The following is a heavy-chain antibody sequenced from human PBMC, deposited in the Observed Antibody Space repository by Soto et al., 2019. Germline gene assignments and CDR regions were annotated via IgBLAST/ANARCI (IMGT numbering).Heavy chain of an antibody. J-gene: IGHJ4*02. CDR1: GYTFTNSA. CDR3: TRVSGYYLPDY. Sequence: QVQLVQSGAEEKKPGASVKVSCKASGYTFTNSATHWVRQAPGQRLEWMGWINAGNGNTKYSQKFQGRVTITRDTSASTAHMELSSLRSEDTAVYYCTRVSGYYLPDYWGQGTLVTVSS. V-gene: IGHV1-3*05. CDR2: INAGNGNT. D-gene: IGHD5-12*01.